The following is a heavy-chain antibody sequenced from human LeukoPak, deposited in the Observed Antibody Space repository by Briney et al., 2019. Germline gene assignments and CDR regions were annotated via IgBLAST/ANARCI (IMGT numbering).Heavy chain of an antibody. J-gene: IGHJ4*02. CDR2: ISSSSTI. V-gene: IGHV3-48*01. CDR1: GFTFSSYS. D-gene: IGHD3-22*01. Sequence: PGGSLRLSCAASGFTFSSYSMNWVRRAPGKGLEWVSYISSSSTIYYADSVKGRFTISRDNAKNSLYLQMNSLRAEDTAVYYCAREVYDSSGYYGLESFDYWGQGTLVTVSS. CDR3: AREVYDSSGYYGLESFDY.